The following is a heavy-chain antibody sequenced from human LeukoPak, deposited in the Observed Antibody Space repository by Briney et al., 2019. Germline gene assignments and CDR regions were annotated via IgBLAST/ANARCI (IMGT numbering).Heavy chain of an antibody. D-gene: IGHD3-3*01. V-gene: IGHV3-30-3*01. CDR2: ISHDGSQK. CDR3: ARDRAWNYFDY. CDR1: GFTLSSYS. Sequence: PGGSLRLSCAASGFTLSSYSFHWVRQAPAKGLEWVAAISHDGSQKYYTDSVKGRFTISRDNSKNTLYLQMDSLRAEDTAVYYCARDRAWNYFDYWGQGTLVTVSS. J-gene: IGHJ4*02.